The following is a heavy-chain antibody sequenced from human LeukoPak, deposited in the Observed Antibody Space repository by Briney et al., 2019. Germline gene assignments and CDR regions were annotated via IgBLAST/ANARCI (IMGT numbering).Heavy chain of an antibody. Sequence: PGGSLRLSCAASGFPFTTYTIHWVRQAPGKGLEWVAVISIDGRNKYYADSVKGRFTISRDNSKNTLYLQMNSLRAEDTAVYYCARVMGYPNWFDPWGQGTLVTVSS. V-gene: IGHV3-30*04. J-gene: IGHJ5*02. CDR1: GFPFTTYT. D-gene: IGHD2-15*01. CDR2: ISIDGRNK. CDR3: ARVMGYPNWFDP.